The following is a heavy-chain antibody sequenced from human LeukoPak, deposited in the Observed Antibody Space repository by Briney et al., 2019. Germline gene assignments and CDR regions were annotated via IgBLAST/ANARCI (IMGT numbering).Heavy chain of an antibody. V-gene: IGHV5-51*01. CDR2: IYLGDSDT. J-gene: IGHJ4*02. Sequence: HGESLQISCKGSGYSFTNYWIGWVRQLPGKGLEWMGLIYLGDSDTRYSPSFQGQVTISADKSISTAYLQWSSLKASDTAMYYCARSRAIAADWSYWGQGTLVTVSS. CDR1: GYSFTNYW. CDR3: ARSRAIAADWSY. D-gene: IGHD6-25*01.